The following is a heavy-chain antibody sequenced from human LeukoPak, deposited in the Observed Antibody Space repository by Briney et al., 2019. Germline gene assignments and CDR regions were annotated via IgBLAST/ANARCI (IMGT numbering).Heavy chain of an antibody. Sequence: GGSLRLSCAASGFTFSNYWVSWVRQTPGKGLEWLANIKQAGSEKQYVDSVKGRFTISRDNAKNSLYLQMNNLRAEDTAVYYCATTTRSAPFDYWGQGTLVTVSS. CDR3: ATTTRSAPFDY. D-gene: IGHD1-1*01. CDR1: GFTFSNYW. V-gene: IGHV3-7*01. J-gene: IGHJ4*02. CDR2: IKQAGSEK.